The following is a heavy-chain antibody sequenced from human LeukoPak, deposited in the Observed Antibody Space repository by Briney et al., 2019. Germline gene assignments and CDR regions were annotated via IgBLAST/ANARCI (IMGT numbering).Heavy chain of an antibody. CDR1: GYTLTELS. V-gene: IGHV1-24*01. CDR2: FDPEDGET. Sequence: ASVKVSCKVSGYTLTELSMHWVRQAPGKGLEWMGGFDPEDGETIYAQKFQGRVTMTEDTSTDTAYMELSSLRSEDTAVYYCVLGSGSYYPVDYWGQGTLVTVSS. D-gene: IGHD3-10*01. CDR3: VLGSGSYYPVDY. J-gene: IGHJ4*02.